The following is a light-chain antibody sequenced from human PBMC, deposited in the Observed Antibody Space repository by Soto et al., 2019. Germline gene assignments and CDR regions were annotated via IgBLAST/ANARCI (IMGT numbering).Light chain of an antibody. CDR2: EVT. J-gene: IGLJ2*01. Sequence: QSALTQPPSASGSPGQSVTISCTGTSSDVGGYDYVSWYQQHPGKAPKLIIYEVTLRPSGVPVRFSGSKSGNTASLTVSGLQAEDEADYYCSSYAGSKSHVVFGGGTKLTVL. CDR1: SSDVGGYDY. V-gene: IGLV2-8*01. CDR3: SSYAGSKSHVV.